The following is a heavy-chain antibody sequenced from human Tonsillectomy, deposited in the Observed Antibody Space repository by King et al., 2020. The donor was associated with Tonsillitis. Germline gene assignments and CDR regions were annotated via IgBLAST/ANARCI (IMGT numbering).Heavy chain of an antibody. D-gene: IGHD2-15*01. CDR1: GFTFSIYS. CDR3: ARYCSGGSCYLGYYYGMDV. CDR2: IRSSSSFI. Sequence: VQLVESGGGLVKPGGSLRLSCAASGFTFSIYSMNSVRQAPGKGLVWGSSIRSSSSFIYYADSLKGRFTISRDNAKNSLYLQMNSLRAEDTAVYYCARYCSGGSCYLGYYYGMDVWGQGTTVTVSS. V-gene: IGHV3-21*01. J-gene: IGHJ6*02.